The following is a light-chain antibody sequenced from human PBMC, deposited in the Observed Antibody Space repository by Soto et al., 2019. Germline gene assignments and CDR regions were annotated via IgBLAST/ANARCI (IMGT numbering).Light chain of an antibody. J-gene: IGLJ1*01. Sequence: QSVPTQPPSVSGAPGQRVTISCTGSSSNIGAGYDVHWYQQLPGTAPQLIIYGNSNRPSGVPDRFSGSKSGTSASLAITGLQAEDEADYYCQSYDSSLSAPYVFGTGTKVTVL. CDR2: GNS. CDR1: SSNIGAGYD. V-gene: IGLV1-40*01. CDR3: QSYDSSLSAPYV.